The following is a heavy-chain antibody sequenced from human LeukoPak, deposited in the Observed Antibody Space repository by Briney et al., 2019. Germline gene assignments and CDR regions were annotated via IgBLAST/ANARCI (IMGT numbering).Heavy chain of an antibody. D-gene: IGHD1-7*01. Sequence: PGGSLRLSCAASGFTFSSYLMHWVRQPPGKGLVWVSYISGDGSRKTYADSVKGRFTISRDNAKHTLDLQMNSLRAEDTAVYYCARGGWGTAIDYWSQGTVVTVSS. J-gene: IGHJ4*02. CDR2: ISGDGSRK. CDR1: GFTFSSYL. V-gene: IGHV3-74*01. CDR3: ARGGWGTAIDY.